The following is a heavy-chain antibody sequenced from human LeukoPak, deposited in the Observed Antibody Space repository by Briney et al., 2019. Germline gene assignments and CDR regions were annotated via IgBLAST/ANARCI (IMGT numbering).Heavy chain of an antibody. CDR2: ISSSSSTI. Sequence: QAGGSLRLSCAASGFTFSSYSMNSVRQAPGKGLEWVSYISSSSSTIYYADSVKGRFTISRDNAKNSLYLQMNSLRAEDTAVYYCARDDGYYYGSGSYSSLDYWGQGTLVTVSS. J-gene: IGHJ4*02. V-gene: IGHV3-48*01. CDR3: ARDDGYYYGSGSYSSLDY. D-gene: IGHD3-10*01. CDR1: GFTFSSYS.